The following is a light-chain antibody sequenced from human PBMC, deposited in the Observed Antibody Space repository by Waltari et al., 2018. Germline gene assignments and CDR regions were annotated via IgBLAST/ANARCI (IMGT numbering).Light chain of an antibody. CDR3: QQYRSLPLT. V-gene: IGKV1-33*01. J-gene: IGKJ2*01. CDR1: QDTGDS. Sequence: DIQLTPTPSSLSASVGDRLTITCQASQDTGDSLNWFQHKPGTPPELLIYSVSRLDYGVPSRFTGSRSGTNYSFSITNLQPDDIATYFCQQYRSLPLTFGQGTK. CDR2: SVS.